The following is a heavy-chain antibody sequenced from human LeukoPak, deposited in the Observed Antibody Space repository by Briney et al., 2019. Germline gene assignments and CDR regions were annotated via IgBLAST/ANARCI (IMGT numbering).Heavy chain of an antibody. CDR1: GFTFSSYA. CDR2: ISYDGSNK. J-gene: IGHJ4*02. V-gene: IGHV3-30*04. D-gene: IGHD4-17*01. Sequence: GGSLRLSCAASGFTFSSYAMHWVRQAPGKGLEWVAVISYDGSNKYYADSVKGRFTISRDNSKNTLYLQMNSLRAEDTAVYYCARDPPYHGDYAFDYWGQGTLVTVSS. CDR3: ARDPPYHGDYAFDY.